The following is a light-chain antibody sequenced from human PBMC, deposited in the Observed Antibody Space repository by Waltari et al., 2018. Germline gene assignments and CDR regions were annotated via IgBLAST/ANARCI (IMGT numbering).Light chain of an antibody. CDR2: KDT. V-gene: IGLV3-25*02. CDR1: ALADQY. Sequence: SYELTQAPSGTVSPGQTARIACSGDALADQYAYWYQQRPGRAPVAVIYKDTKRPSGIPERFSGSTSGSTVTLTIRGALPEDEADYHCHAAADNNWFFGGGTKLTVL. CDR3: HAAADNNWF. J-gene: IGLJ3*02.